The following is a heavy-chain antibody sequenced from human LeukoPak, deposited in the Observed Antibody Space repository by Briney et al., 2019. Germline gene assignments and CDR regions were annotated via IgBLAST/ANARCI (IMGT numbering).Heavy chain of an antibody. Sequence: GESLKISCKGYGYTFTSNWIGWVRQMPGKGLEWMGIIYPRDPDTVYSPSFQGQVIMSVDKSISTAYLQWSSLKASDTAIYFCARRDYGGHAAYFDYWGQGTLVTVSS. CDR1: GYTFTSNW. D-gene: IGHD4-23*01. V-gene: IGHV5-51*01. J-gene: IGHJ4*02. CDR3: ARRDYGGHAAYFDY. CDR2: IYPRDPDT.